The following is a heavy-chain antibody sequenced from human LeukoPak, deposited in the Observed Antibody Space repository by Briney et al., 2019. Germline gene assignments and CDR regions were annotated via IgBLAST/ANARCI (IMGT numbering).Heavy chain of an antibody. D-gene: IGHD3-22*01. CDR1: GFIFNTYG. Sequence: VSSLRLSCAASGFIFNTYGMHSGRQAPGKGLEWVSVISYDGRNHYYAHSVTGRFPISRDNSKNAVYLQMNSLRPEDTAVYYCARAILVISHLDYWGQGTLVTVSS. J-gene: IGHJ4*02. CDR3: ARAILVISHLDY. V-gene: IGHV3-30*19. CDR2: ISYDGRNH.